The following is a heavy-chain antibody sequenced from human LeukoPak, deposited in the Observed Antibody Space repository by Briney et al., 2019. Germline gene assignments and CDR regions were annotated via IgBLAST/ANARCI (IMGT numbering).Heavy chain of an antibody. D-gene: IGHD1-26*01. CDR2: IYYSGIT. J-gene: IGHJ5*02. CDR3: ARDQAGSPNNWFDP. Sequence: SETLSLTCAVSGVSVSSGSYYWNWIRQPPGKGLEWIGCIYYSGITNYNPSLKSRVTISVHTSKNQFSLKLSSVTAADTAVYYCARDQAGSPNNWFDPWGQGTLVTVSS. CDR1: GVSVSSGSYY. V-gene: IGHV4-61*01.